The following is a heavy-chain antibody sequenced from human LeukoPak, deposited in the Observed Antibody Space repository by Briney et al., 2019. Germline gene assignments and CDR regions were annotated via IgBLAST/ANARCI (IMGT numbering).Heavy chain of an antibody. CDR1: GFTFSHAW. Sequence: GGSLRLSCAASGFTFSHAWMSWVRQAPGKGLEWVGFIRSKAYGGTTEYAASVKGRFTISRDDSKSIAYLQMNSLKTEDTAVYYCTRDSLDFRGQGTLVTVSS. V-gene: IGHV3-49*04. D-gene: IGHD3-3*01. J-gene: IGHJ4*02. CDR3: TRDSLDF. CDR2: IRSKAYGGTT.